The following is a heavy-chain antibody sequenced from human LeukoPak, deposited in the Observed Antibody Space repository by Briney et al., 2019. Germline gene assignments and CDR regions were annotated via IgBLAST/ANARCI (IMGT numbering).Heavy chain of an antibody. CDR2: IIPIFGPA. D-gene: IGHD6-19*01. Sequence: ASVKVSCQPSAGTLSSYDISWVRQAPGHGLEWMGGIIPIFGPANHAQKFQGRVTITADESTSTATMELSSLRAEDTAVYYCAKSLLGSGWQNWFDPWGQGTLVTVSS. V-gene: IGHV1-69*13. J-gene: IGHJ5*02. CDR3: AKSLLGSGWQNWFDP. CDR1: AGTLSSYD.